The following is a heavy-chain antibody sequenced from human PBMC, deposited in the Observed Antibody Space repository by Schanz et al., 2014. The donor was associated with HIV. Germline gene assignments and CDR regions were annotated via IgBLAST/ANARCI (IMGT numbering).Heavy chain of an antibody. CDR3: AKPEYDSSGNSQSHFDY. CDR2: IRSKNNNYAT. Sequence: ELQLVESGGGLVQPGGSLKLSCAASGFTFSASAIHWVRQAAGKRLEWVARIRSKNNNYATTYSASVAGRFTISRDNSKNTLYLQMTTLRTEDTAVYYCAKPEYDSSGNSQSHFDYWGQGTLVTVSS. V-gene: IGHV3-73*02. J-gene: IGHJ4*02. D-gene: IGHD3-22*01. CDR1: GFTFSASA.